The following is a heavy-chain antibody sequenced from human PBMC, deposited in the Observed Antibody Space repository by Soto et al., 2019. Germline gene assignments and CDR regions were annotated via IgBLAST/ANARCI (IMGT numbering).Heavy chain of an antibody. J-gene: IGHJ4*02. CDR1: RFTFSNYG. D-gene: IGHD5-12*01. CDR3: VKGGYHYFDY. V-gene: IGHV3-30*18. Sequence: QVQLVESGGDVVQPGRSLRLSCAASRFTFSNYGMHWVRQTPGKGLEWVAVISYDGSNKYYADSVKGRFTISRDNSKNTLYLQMNSLRAEDTAVYYCVKGGYHYFDYWGQGTLVTVSS. CDR2: ISYDGSNK.